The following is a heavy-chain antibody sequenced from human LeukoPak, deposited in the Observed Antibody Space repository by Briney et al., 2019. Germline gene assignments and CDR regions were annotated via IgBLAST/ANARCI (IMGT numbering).Heavy chain of an antibody. D-gene: IGHD1-26*01. V-gene: IGHV3-66*02. Sequence: GGSLRLSCVASRFPLTDNYVSWVRRAPGKGLEWVSVIYSGGTTYYTDSVKGRFSISRDISKNTVYLQMSSLRGEDTAVYYCARETRWGAPQDYWGQGTLVTVSS. J-gene: IGHJ4*02. CDR3: ARETRWGAPQDY. CDR1: RFPLTDNY. CDR2: IYSGGTT.